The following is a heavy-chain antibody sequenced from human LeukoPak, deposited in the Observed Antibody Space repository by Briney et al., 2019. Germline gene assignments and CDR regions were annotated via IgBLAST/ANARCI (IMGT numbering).Heavy chain of an antibody. CDR3: ARKEYEYSFGHAFDY. Sequence: PGGSLRLSCAASGFTVSSNYMSWVRQAPGKGLEWVSVIYSGGSTYYADSVKGRFTISRDNSKNTLYLQMNSLRAEDTAVYYCARKEYEYSFGHAFDYGGKEPLVPVS. CDR2: IYSGGST. CDR1: GFTVSSNY. V-gene: IGHV3-53*01. J-gene: IGHJ4*02. D-gene: IGHD5-18*01.